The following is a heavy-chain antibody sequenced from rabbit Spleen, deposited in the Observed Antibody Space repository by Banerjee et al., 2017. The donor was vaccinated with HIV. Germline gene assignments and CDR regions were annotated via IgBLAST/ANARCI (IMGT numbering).Heavy chain of an antibody. D-gene: IGHD4-1*01. CDR3: VREVAARFKL. Sequence: QSLEESGGDLVKPGSSLTLTCTASGFSFSSNYYMCWVRQAPGKGLEWIGYIDPIFSTTHYASWAKGRFTISKTSSTTVTLQMTSLTAADTATYFCVREVAARFKLWGPGTLVNVS. CDR2: IDPIFSTT. CDR1: GFSFSSNYY. V-gene: IGHV1S40*01. J-gene: IGHJ4*01.